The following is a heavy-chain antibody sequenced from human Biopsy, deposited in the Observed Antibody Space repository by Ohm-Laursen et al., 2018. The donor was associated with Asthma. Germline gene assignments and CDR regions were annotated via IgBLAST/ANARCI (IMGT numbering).Heavy chain of an antibody. J-gene: IGHJ4*02. CDR3: ARGISRVTGLFDHFDS. CDR2: IYYSGST. CDR1: GVSISSDY. D-gene: IGHD2-21*02. V-gene: IGHV4-59*01. Sequence: SETLSLTCSVSGVSISSDYWSWIRQPPGKGLEWIGHIYYSGSTNYQPSLKSRVTISVDTSKNQFSLKLRSVTAADAAVCYCARGISRVTGLFDHFDSWGQGTLVTVSS.